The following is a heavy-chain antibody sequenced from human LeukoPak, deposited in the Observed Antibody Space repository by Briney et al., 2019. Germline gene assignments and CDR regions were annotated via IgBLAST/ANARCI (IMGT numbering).Heavy chain of an antibody. J-gene: IGHJ4*02. CDR1: GFTFDTDW. Sequence: TGGSLRLFCAASGFTFDTDWMNWFRQAPGKGLEWVGLIRTKTDGGTTDNAAPVKGRFAISRDDSRNMLFLQMNSLKTEDTGVYYCTTGGPRRHWGQGTLVTVSS. CDR2: IRTKTDGGTT. CDR3: TTGGPRRH. V-gene: IGHV3-15*01. D-gene: IGHD3-16*01.